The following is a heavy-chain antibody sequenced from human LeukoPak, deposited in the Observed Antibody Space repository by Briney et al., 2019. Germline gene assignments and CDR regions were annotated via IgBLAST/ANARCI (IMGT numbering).Heavy chain of an antibody. CDR1: GYAFTGNY. CDR3: ASVGATWYCGGDCYPDY. V-gene: IGHV1-2*02. Sequence: ASGTVSCKSSGYAFTGNYMHWMRQAPGQGKGWMGWINPNHGGTNYAKKFQGRGTMTRDTSISTAYMELSRLRSDDTAVYYCASVGATWYCGGDCYPDYWGQGTLVTVSS. D-gene: IGHD2-21*01. J-gene: IGHJ4*02. CDR2: INPNHGGT.